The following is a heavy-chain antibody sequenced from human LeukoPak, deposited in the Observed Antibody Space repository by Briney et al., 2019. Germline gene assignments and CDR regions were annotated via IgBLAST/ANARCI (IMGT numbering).Heavy chain of an antibody. J-gene: IGHJ5*02. V-gene: IGHV3-11*05. CDR3: ARGGGVTMIVVAENWFDP. Sequence: GGSLRLSCAASGFTFSDYYMSWIRQAPGKGLEWVSYISSSSSYTNYADSVKGRFTISRDNAKSSLYLQMNSLRAEDTAVYYCARGGGVTMIVVAENWFDPWGQGTLVTVSS. CDR2: ISSSSSYT. CDR1: GFTFSDYY. D-gene: IGHD3-22*01.